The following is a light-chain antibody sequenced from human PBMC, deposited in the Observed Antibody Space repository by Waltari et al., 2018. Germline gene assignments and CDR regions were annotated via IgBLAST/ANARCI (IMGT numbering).Light chain of an antibody. CDR1: SSDVGGYNY. CDR2: DVI. V-gene: IGLV2-14*01. J-gene: IGLJ1*01. Sequence: QSALTQPASVSGSPGQSITISCPGTSSDVGGYNYVSWYQQHPGKAPKLMIYDVIKRPSGVSNRFSGSKSGNTASLTISGLQAEDEADYYCSSYTSSYTYVFGSGTKVTVL. CDR3: SSYTSSYTYV.